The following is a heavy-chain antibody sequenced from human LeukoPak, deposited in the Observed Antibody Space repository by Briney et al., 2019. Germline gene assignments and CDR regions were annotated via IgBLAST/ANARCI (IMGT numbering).Heavy chain of an antibody. D-gene: IGHD3-10*01. V-gene: IGHV3-30*03. CDR3: AREPYYYGSGSYYKGGYYFDY. CDR1: GFTFSSYG. J-gene: IGHJ4*02. Sequence: PGRSLRLSCAASGFTFSSYGVHWVRQAPGKGLEWVAVISYDGSHKYYADSVKGRFTISRDNSKNTLYLQMNSLRAEDTAVYYCAREPYYYGSGSYYKGGYYFDYWGQGTLVTVSS. CDR2: ISYDGSHK.